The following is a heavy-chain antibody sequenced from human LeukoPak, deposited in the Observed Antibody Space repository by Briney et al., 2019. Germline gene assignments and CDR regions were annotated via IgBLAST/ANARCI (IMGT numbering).Heavy chain of an antibody. D-gene: IGHD3-9*01. J-gene: IGHJ6*03. CDR3: TRTSDILTGYTPREAYYYYYHMDV. V-gene: IGHV3-73*01. CDR1: GFTFSGSA. Sequence: GGSLRLSCAASGFTFSGSAMHWVRQASGKGLEWLGRIRSKANNYATAYAASVKGRFTISRDDSKSTAYLQMNSLKTEDTAVYYCTRTSDILTGYTPREAYYYYYHMDVWGKGTTVTISS. CDR2: IRSKANNYAT.